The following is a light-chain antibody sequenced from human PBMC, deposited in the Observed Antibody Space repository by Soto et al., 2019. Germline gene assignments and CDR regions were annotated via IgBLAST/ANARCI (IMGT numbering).Light chain of an antibody. Sequence: DIVLTQTPLSSPVTLGQPASISCRSSQSLVHSDGNTYLSWFHQRPGQPPRLLIDKVSNRFSGVPDRFSGSGAGTDFTLKISRVEAEDVGNYLCMQATQYRPYNFGQGTKLEIK. CDR2: KVS. CDR1: QSLVHSDGNTY. V-gene: IGKV2-24*01. J-gene: IGKJ2*01. CDR3: MQATQYRPYN.